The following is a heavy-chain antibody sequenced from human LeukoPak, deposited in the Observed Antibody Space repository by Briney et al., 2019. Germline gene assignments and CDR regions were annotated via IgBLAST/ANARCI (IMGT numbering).Heavy chain of an antibody. CDR2: ISSSSSYI. J-gene: IGHJ4*02. Sequence: SGGSLRLSCAASGFTFSSYSMNWVRQAPGKGLEWVSSISSSSSYIYYADSVKGRFTISRDNAKNSLYLQMNSLRAEDTPVYYCARDTWWYYDSSGYYTNFDYWGQGTLVTVSS. CDR1: GFTFSSYS. CDR3: ARDTWWYYDSSGYYTNFDY. D-gene: IGHD3-22*01. V-gene: IGHV3-21*01.